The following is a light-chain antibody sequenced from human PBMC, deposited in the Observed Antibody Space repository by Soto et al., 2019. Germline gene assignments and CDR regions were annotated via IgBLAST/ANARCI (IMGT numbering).Light chain of an antibody. CDR3: QQYNNWWRT. J-gene: IGKJ1*01. CDR1: QSVSSF. CDR2: GAS. Sequence: EVVLTQSPATLSLSPVERATLSCRASQSVSSFLSWYQQKPGQAPRLLIYGASTRATGIPARFSGSGSGTEFTLTISSLQSEDFAVYYCQQYNNWWRTFGQGTKVDIK. V-gene: IGKV3-15*01.